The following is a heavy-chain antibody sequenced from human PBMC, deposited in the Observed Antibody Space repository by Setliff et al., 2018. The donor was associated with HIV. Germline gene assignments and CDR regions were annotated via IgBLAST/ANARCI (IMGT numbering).Heavy chain of an antibody. J-gene: IGHJ4*02. CDR1: GFTFSSYS. Sequence: GGSLRLSCAASGFTFSSYSMNWVRQAPGKGLEWVSSISSSSSYIYYADSVRGRFTISRDNAKNSLYLQMNSLRAEDTAVYYCARDGYYNFWSGSLYYFDYWGQGTLVTVSS. CDR2: ISSSSSYI. CDR3: ARDGYYNFWSGSLYYFDY. V-gene: IGHV3-21*01. D-gene: IGHD3-3*01.